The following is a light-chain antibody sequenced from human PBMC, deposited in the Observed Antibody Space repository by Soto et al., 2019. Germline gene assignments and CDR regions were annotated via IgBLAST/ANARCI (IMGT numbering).Light chain of an antibody. J-gene: IGKJ1*01. CDR1: QYVVSSY. CDR3: QHYGSQSWT. V-gene: IGKV3-20*01. CDR2: GAS. Sequence: EIVLTQSPDTLSLSLGERATLSCWASQYVVSSYLAWYQQKPGQAPRLLIYGASTRAPGIPDRFGGSGSGTDFTLTISRLEPEDFAVYYCQHYGSQSWTFGQGTKVEIK.